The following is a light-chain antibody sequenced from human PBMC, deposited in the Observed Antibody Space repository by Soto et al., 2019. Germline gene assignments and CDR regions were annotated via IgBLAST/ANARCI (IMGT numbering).Light chain of an antibody. J-gene: IGLJ1*01. CDR1: SSDVGGYNY. Sequence: ALTQPASVSGSPGQSITISCTGTSSDVGGYNYVSWYQQHPGKAPKLMIYDVSNRPSGVSNRSSGSKSGNTASLTISGLQAEDEADYYCSSYTSSSTPLYVFGTGTKVTVL. CDR3: SSYTSSSTPLYV. V-gene: IGLV2-14*01. CDR2: DVS.